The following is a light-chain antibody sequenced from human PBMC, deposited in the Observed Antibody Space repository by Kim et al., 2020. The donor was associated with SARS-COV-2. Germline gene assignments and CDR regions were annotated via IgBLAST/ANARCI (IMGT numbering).Light chain of an antibody. J-gene: IGKJ2*01. CDR2: GAS. V-gene: IGKV3D-7*01. Sequence: PGERVTLSCRASQSVSSSYLTWYQQKPGQAPRLLIYGASTRATSIPARFSGSGSGTDFTLTISSLQPEDFAVYYCQQDYNLPPGSFGHGTKL. CDR1: QSVSSSY. CDR3: QQDYNLPPGS.